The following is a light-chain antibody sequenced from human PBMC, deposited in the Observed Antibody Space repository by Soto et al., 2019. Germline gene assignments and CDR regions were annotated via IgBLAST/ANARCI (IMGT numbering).Light chain of an antibody. J-gene: IGKJ3*01. CDR1: QSISSY. CDR2: AAS. CDR3: QQSYSTPFT. V-gene: IGKV1-39*01. Sequence: DLQMTQSPSSLSASVGDRVTITCRASQSISSYLNWYQQKPGKAPKLLIYAASSLQSGVPSRFSGRGSGTDFTLTISRRQPEDFALYYCQQSYSTPFTFGPGTKVDIK.